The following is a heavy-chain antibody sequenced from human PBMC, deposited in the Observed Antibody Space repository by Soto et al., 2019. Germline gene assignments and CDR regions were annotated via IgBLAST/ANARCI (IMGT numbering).Heavy chain of an antibody. D-gene: IGHD2-2*01. V-gene: IGHV3-66*01. J-gene: IGHJ6*02. Sequence: EVQLVESGGGLVQPGGSLRLSCAASGFTFSSYSMNWVRQAPGKGLEWVSVIYSGGSTYYADSVKGRFTISRDNSKNTLYLQMNSLRAEDTAVYYCARDPLVVVPASMGYYYYYYGMDVWGQGTTVTVSS. CDR1: GFTFSSYS. CDR2: IYSGGST. CDR3: ARDPLVVVPASMGYYYYYYGMDV.